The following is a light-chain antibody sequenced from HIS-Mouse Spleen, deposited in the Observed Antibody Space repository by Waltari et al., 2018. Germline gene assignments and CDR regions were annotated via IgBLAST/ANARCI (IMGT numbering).Light chain of an antibody. J-gene: IGLJ2*01. Sequence: QSALTQPASVSGSPGQSITISCTGTSSDVVGYNYVSWYQQHPGKAPKLMIYDVSNRPSGVSKRFSGSKSGNTASLTISGLQAEDEADYYCSSYTSSSFNVVFGGGTKLTVL. CDR1: SSDVVGYNY. V-gene: IGLV2-14*03. CDR3: SSYTSSSFNVV. CDR2: DVS.